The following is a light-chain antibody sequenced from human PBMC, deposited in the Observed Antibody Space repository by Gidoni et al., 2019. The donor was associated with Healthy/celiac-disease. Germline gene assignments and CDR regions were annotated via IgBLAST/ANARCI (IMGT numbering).Light chain of an antibody. CDR2: DNN. CDR1: SSNMGNNY. V-gene: IGLV1-51*01. J-gene: IGLJ2*01. CDR3: GTWDSSLSAVV. Sequence: QSVLTQPPSVSAPPGQKVTISCSGSSSNMGNNYVSWYQQLPGPAPKLLIYDNNKRPSGMPDRFSGSKSGTSATLGITGLQTGDEADYYCGTWDSSLSAVVFGGGTKLTVL.